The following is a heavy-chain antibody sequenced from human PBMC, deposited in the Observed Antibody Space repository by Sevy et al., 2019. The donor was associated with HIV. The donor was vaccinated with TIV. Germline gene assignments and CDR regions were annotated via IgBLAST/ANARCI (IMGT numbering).Heavy chain of an antibody. Sequence: GGSLRLSCAASGFTVSSSYMTWVRQPPGKGLEWVSVIYSGGSTYYADSVKGRFTISRDNSKNTLYLQMNSLRAEDTAVYYCAKESREGYNFIGPDAFDIWGQGTMVTVSS. J-gene: IGHJ3*02. CDR3: AKESREGYNFIGPDAFDI. V-gene: IGHV3-53*01. D-gene: IGHD5-12*01. CDR2: IYSGGST. CDR1: GFTVSSSY.